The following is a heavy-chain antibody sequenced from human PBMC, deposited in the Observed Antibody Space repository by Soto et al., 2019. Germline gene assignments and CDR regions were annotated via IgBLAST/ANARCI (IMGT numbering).Heavy chain of an antibody. J-gene: IGHJ4*02. D-gene: IGHD2-2*01. CDR2: INHTGGS. CDR3: AREVGYYSATRRNLYFDY. Sequence: PSETLSLTCSVSGDSISGADYFWTWIRQSPGKGLEWIGDINHTGGSNYNPSLKSRVMISVDTAKTQFSLNVTSVTAADTAVYYCAREVGYYSATRRNLYFDYWGPGTLVTVSS. V-gene: IGHV4-30-4*01. CDR1: GDSISGADYF.